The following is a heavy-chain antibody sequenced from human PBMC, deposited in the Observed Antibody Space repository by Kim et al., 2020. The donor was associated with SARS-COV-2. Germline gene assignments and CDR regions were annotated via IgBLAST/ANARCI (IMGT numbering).Heavy chain of an antibody. Sequence: GGSLRLSCAASGFTFSSYSMNWVRQAPGKGLEWVSSISSSSSYIYYADSVKGRFTISRDNAKNSLYLQMNSLRAEDTAVYYCARGAASYDFWSGYYEYYYYGMDVWGQGTTVTVSS. J-gene: IGHJ6*02. D-gene: IGHD3-3*01. CDR3: ARGAASYDFWSGYYEYYYYGMDV. V-gene: IGHV3-21*01. CDR2: ISSSSSYI. CDR1: GFTFSSYS.